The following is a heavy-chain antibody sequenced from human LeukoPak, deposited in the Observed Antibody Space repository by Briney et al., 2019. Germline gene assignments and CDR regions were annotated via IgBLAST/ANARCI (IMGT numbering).Heavy chain of an antibody. D-gene: IGHD4-17*01. CDR2: IYTSGST. CDR1: GGSISSYY. J-gene: IGHJ6*02. Sequence: SETLPLTCTVSGGSISSYYWSWIRQPAGKGLEWIGRIYTSGSTNYNPSLKSRVTMSVDTSKNHFSLELSSVTAADTAVYYCARAVRAYYGDYYYGMDVWGQGTTVTVSS. V-gene: IGHV4-4*07. CDR3: ARAVRAYYGDYYYGMDV.